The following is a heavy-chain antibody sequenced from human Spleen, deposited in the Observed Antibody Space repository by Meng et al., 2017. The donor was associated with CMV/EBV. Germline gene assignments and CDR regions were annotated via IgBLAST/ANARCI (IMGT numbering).Heavy chain of an antibody. Sequence: CNASGYTFPGPYMHWWRQAPGHGPEWMGWINPTPGGTNYAQKFQDRVTLTRDTSISTAYMELSRLRSDDTAVYYCARSREGDLYDYWGRGTLVTVSS. J-gene: IGHJ4*02. D-gene: IGHD2-2*02. CDR2: INPTPGGT. CDR3: ARSREGDLYDY. V-gene: IGHV1-2*02. CDR1: GYTFPGPY.